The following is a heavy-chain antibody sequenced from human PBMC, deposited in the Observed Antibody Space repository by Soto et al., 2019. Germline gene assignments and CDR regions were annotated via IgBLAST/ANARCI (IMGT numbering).Heavy chain of an antibody. V-gene: IGHV3-74*01. CDR3: ARGDRGAFDL. D-gene: IGHD1-26*01. Sequence: EVQLVESGGGLVRPGGSLRLSCAASGFTFSYYWMHWVRQAPGKGLVWVSRINSDGSSTTYADFVKGRFIISRENNRNTVDLQMNRARVEDTAVYYCARGDRGAFDLWGQGTVVTVSS. CDR2: INSDGSST. CDR1: GFTFSYYW. J-gene: IGHJ3*01.